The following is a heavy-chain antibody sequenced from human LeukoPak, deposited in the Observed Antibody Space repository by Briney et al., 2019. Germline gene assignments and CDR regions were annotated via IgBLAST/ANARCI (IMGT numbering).Heavy chain of an antibody. J-gene: IGHJ3*02. Sequence: PGGSLRLSCAASGFTFSSYAMSWVRQAPGKGLEWVSAISGSGGSTYYADSVKGRFTISRDNSKNTLYLQMNSLRAEDTAVYYCAKDQHYYDSSGYYLTDDAFDIWGQGTMVTVSS. V-gene: IGHV3-23*01. CDR2: ISGSGGST. CDR3: AKDQHYYDSSGYYLTDDAFDI. CDR1: GFTFSSYA. D-gene: IGHD3-22*01.